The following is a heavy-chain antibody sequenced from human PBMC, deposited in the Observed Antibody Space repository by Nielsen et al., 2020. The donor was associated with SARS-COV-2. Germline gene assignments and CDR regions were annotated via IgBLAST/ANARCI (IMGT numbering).Heavy chain of an antibody. CDR3: AREPDKGSPFDP. J-gene: IGHJ5*02. V-gene: IGHV3-11*05. CDR1: GFTLSDYY. Sequence: GESLKISCAASGFTLSDYYMSWIRQAPGKGLEWVSYISSSSSYTNYADSVKGRFTISRDNAKNSLYLQMNSLRAEDTAVYYCAREPDKGSPFDPWGQGTLVTVSS. D-gene: IGHD1-14*01. CDR2: ISSSSSYT.